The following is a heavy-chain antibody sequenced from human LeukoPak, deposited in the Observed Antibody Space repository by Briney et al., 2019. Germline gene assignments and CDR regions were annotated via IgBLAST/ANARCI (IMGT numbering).Heavy chain of an antibody. CDR2: MSPNTGKT. Sequence: ASVKVSCKTSGYTFTNFDINWLRQATGQGLEWMGRMSPNTGKTGYSQKFQGRVTITRDTSISTVYMELSALRSDDTAVYYCARGFVDYWSGCYRRGWFDPWGQGTLVTVSS. V-gene: IGHV1-8*03. D-gene: IGHD3-3*01. J-gene: IGHJ5*02. CDR3: ARGFVDYWSGCYRRGWFDP. CDR1: GYTFTNFD.